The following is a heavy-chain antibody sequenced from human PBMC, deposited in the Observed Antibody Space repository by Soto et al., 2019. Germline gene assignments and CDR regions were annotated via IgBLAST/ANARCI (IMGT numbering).Heavy chain of an antibody. CDR1: GDSVSSYSAA. CDR2: TYYRSRFFS. Sequence: SQTLSLTCAISGDSVSSYSAAWNWIRQSPSGGLEWLGRTYYRSRFFSDYAESVKSRIIINPDTSKNQFSLQLKFVTPEDTAVYYCVRDRYSSSGWFDPWGQGTPVTLSS. CDR3: VRDRYSSSGWFDP. J-gene: IGHJ5*02. V-gene: IGHV6-1*01. D-gene: IGHD3-10*01.